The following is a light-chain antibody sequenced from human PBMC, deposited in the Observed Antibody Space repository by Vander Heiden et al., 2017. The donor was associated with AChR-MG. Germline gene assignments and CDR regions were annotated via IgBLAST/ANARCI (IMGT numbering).Light chain of an antibody. Sequence: SELTQDPAVSVASGQTARITCQGDSLRSYYASWYQQKPGQAPVLVIYGKNNRPSGIPDRFSGSSSGNTASLTITGAQAEDEADYYCNSRDSSGNLVVFGGGTKLTVL. J-gene: IGLJ2*01. V-gene: IGLV3-19*01. CDR1: SLRSYY. CDR3: NSRDSSGNLVV. CDR2: GKN.